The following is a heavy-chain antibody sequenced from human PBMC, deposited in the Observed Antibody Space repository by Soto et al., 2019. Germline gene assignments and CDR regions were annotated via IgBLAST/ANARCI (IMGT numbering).Heavy chain of an antibody. Sequence: HLVQSGAEVKKPGASVKVSCKASGYTFTSYGISWVRQAPGQGLEWMGWISAYNGNTNYAQKFQGRVTMTTDTSTRTAYMELRSLRSDDTAVYYCARDFYDSSVYKGLFDYWGQGTLVTVSS. D-gene: IGHD3-22*01. CDR3: ARDFYDSSVYKGLFDY. CDR1: GYTFTSYG. J-gene: IGHJ4*02. V-gene: IGHV1-18*01. CDR2: ISAYNGNT.